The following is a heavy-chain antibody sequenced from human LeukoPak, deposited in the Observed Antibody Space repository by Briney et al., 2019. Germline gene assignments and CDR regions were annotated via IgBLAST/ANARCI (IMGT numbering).Heavy chain of an antibody. CDR2: MYYSGST. Sequence: PSETLSLTCTVSGGSISSGDYYWSWIRQPPGKGLEWIAYMYYSGSTYYNPSLKSRVTMSADTSKNQFSLKLSSVTAADTAVYYCAREGLVDYGDYGGWFDPWGQGTLVTVSS. CDR1: GGSISSGDYY. V-gene: IGHV4-30-4*02. CDR3: AREGLVDYGDYGGWFDP. J-gene: IGHJ5*02. D-gene: IGHD4-17*01.